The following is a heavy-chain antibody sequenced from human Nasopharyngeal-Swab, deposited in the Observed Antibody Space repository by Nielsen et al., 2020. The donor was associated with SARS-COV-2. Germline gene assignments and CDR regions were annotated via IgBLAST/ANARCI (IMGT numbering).Heavy chain of an antibody. V-gene: IGHV3-74*01. D-gene: IGHD2-15*01. J-gene: IGHJ4*02. CDR2: TNSDGSSP. Sequence: GESLKISCAASGYTFTDYWMHWVRQAPGKGLEWVSRTNSDGSSPSYAASVKGRFTFSRDNAKNTLDLQMNSLRAEDTAVYYCVRGGVERWSGGSRPPFEYWGQGTLVTVSS. CDR3: VRGGVERWSGGSRPPFEY. CDR1: GYTFTDYW.